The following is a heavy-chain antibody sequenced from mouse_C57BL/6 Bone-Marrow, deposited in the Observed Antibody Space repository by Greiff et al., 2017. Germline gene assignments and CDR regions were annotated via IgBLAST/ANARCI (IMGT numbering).Heavy chain of an antibody. J-gene: IGHJ4*01. V-gene: IGHV1-54*01. CDR3: ESSGHITRGAMDY. Sequence: QVQLQQPGAELVRPGTSVKVSCKASGYAFTNYLIEWVKQRPGQGLEWIGVINPGSGGTNYNEKFKGKATLTADKSSSTAYMQLSSLTSEDSAVXVCESSGHITRGAMDYWGQGTSVTVSS. D-gene: IGHD1-1*01. CDR1: GYAFTNYL. CDR2: INPGSGGT.